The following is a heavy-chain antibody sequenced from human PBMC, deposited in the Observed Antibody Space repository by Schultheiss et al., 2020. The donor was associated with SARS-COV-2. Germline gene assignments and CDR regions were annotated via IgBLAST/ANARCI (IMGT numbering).Heavy chain of an antibody. CDR3: AKDFNYDFWSGYLSGAFDI. CDR1: GFTFSSYA. CDR2: ISYDGSNK. Sequence: GGSLRLSCAASGFTFSSYAMHWVRQAPGKGLEWVAVISYDGSNKYYADSVKGRFTISRDNSKNTLYLQMNSLRAEDTAVYYCAKDFNYDFWSGYLSGAFDIWGQGTMVTVSS. V-gene: IGHV3-30*14. J-gene: IGHJ3*02. D-gene: IGHD3-3*01.